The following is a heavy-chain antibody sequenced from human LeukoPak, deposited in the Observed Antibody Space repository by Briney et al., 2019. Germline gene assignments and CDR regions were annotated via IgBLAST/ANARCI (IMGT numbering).Heavy chain of an antibody. D-gene: IGHD1-14*01. Sequence: PGGSLRLSCVASGFTFSNAWMSWVRQAPGKGLEWVGRIKSKTDGGTTDYAAPVKGRFTISRDDSKNTLYLQMNSLKTVDTAVYYCTTITRFPPFYYYMDVWGKGTTVTVSS. CDR2: IKSKTDGGTT. V-gene: IGHV3-15*01. J-gene: IGHJ6*03. CDR1: GFTFSNAW. CDR3: TTITRFPPFYYYMDV.